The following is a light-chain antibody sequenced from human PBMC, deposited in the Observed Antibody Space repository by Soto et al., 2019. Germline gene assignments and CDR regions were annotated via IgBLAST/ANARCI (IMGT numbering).Light chain of an antibody. CDR3: ATWDDRLNGYV. CDR2: LTSDGSH. CDR1: SGHSSNA. J-gene: IGLJ1*01. Sequence: QSVLTQSPSASASLGASVKLTCTLSSGHSSNAIAWHQQQPEKGPRYLMKLTSDGSHSKGDGIPDRFSGSSSGAERYLIISSLQSDDEADYYCATWDDRLNGYVFGSGTKLTVL. V-gene: IGLV4-69*01.